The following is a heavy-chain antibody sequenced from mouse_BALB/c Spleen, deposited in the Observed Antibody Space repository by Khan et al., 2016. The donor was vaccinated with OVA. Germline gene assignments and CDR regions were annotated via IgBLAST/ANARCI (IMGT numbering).Heavy chain of an antibody. D-gene: IGHD1-1*01. Sequence: EVMLVESGGDLVKPGGSLKLSCAASGFTFSTYGMSWVRQTPDKRLEWVATVSTGGGYTYYPDSVKGRFTISRDNSTNTLYLQMSGMKSEDTAMFYCTRRDYYYDSEGFAYWGQGTLVTVSA. V-gene: IGHV5-6*02. J-gene: IGHJ3*01. CDR2: VSTGGGYT. CDR3: TRRDYYYDSEGFAY. CDR1: GFTFSTYG.